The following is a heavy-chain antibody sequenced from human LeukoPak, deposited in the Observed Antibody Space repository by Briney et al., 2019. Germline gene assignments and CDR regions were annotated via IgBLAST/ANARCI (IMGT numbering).Heavy chain of an antibody. Sequence: GGSLRLSCAASGFTFSSYAMHWVRQTPGKGLEWVAAISYAGSNTHYADSVKGRFTISRDNSKNTMFLQMSSRRAEDTALYYCARDERGFFYYMDVWGKGTTVTVSS. V-gene: IGHV3-30*04. CDR3: ARDERGFFYYMDV. CDR1: GFTFSSYA. CDR2: ISYAGSNT. D-gene: IGHD2-15*01. J-gene: IGHJ6*03.